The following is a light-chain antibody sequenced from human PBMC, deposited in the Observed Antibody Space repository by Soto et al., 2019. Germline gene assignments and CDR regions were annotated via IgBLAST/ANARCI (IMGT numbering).Light chain of an antibody. J-gene: IGKJ1*01. CDR1: QSISSW. Sequence: DIQMTQSPSTLSASVGDRVTITCRASQSISSWLAWYQQKPGKAPKLLIYKASSIDSGVTSRFSGSGSGTEFTLTISSLQPDDFETYYCQQYNSYLWTFGQGTKVEIK. CDR3: QQYNSYLWT. V-gene: IGKV1-5*03. CDR2: KAS.